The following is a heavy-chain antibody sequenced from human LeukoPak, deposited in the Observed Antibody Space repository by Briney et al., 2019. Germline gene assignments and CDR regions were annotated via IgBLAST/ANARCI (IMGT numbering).Heavy chain of an antibody. J-gene: IGHJ5*02. CDR2: ISSSSSTI. Sequence: GGSLRLSCAASGFTFSSYSMNWVRRAPGKGLEWVSYISSSSSTIYYADSVKGRFNISRDNAKNSLYLQMNSLRAEDTAVYYCARNKYRGSYYWFDPWGQRTLVTVSS. CDR1: GFTFSSYS. V-gene: IGHV3-48*04. D-gene: IGHD1-26*01. CDR3: ARNKYRGSYYWFDP.